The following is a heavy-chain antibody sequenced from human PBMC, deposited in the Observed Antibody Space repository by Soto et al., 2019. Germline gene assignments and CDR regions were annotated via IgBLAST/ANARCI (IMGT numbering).Heavy chain of an antibody. CDR1: GFTVSGKKY. D-gene: IGHD1-1*01. V-gene: IGHV3-53*01. J-gene: IGHJ3*02. Sequence: GESLKISCAAFGFTVSGKKYVAWVRQAPGKGLEWVSALYDLDGTYYADSVKGRFTTSSDSSRTTVYLQMNSLRPDDTAVYSCATWHLQEHAYDIWGQGTMVTVSS. CDR3: ATWHLQEHAYDI. CDR2: LYDLDGT.